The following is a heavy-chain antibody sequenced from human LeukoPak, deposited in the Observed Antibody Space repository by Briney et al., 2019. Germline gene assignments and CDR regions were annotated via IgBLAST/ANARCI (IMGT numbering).Heavy chain of an antibody. Sequence: PGGSLRLSCAASGFNLRDYNMNWVRQAPGKGLEWVSSISTSSSHIYYADSVKGRFTISRDNAENSLYLQMHSLRVEDTALYYCARDDNWNDKPFDLWGQGTLVTVSS. V-gene: IGHV3-21*01. J-gene: IGHJ4*02. CDR1: GFNLRDYN. CDR2: ISTSSSHI. D-gene: IGHD1-20*01. CDR3: ARDDNWNDKPFDL.